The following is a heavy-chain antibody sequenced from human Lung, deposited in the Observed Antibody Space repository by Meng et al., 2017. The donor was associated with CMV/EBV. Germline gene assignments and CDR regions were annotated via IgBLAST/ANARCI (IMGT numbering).Heavy chain of an antibody. CDR1: GFTFSSYA. Sequence: GGSLRLXCAASGFTFSSYAMHWVRQAPGKGLEWVAVISYDGSNKYYADSVKGRFTISRDNSKNTLYLQMNSLRAEDTAVYYCASAPERWGDWYYYYGMDVWGQGXTVTVSS. CDR2: ISYDGSNK. CDR3: ASAPERWGDWYYYYGMDV. D-gene: IGHD3-16*01. J-gene: IGHJ6*02. V-gene: IGHV3-30*04.